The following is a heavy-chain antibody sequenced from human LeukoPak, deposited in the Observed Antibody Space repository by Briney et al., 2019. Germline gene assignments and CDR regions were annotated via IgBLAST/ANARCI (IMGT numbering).Heavy chain of an antibody. V-gene: IGHV3-7*01. CDR2: IKTDGSET. Sequence: GGSLRLSCAASGFTFSTYWMSWVRQAPGKGLEWVANIKTDGSETHYVDSVKGRFTISRDNAKNSLYLQINSPRAEDAAVYYCARLVKGSDYFDYWGQGTLVTVSS. D-gene: IGHD3-9*01. CDR1: GFTFSTYW. CDR3: ARLVKGSDYFDY. J-gene: IGHJ4*02.